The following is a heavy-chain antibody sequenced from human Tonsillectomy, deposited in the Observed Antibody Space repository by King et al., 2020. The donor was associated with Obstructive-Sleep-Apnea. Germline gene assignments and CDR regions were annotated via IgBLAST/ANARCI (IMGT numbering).Heavy chain of an antibody. J-gene: IGHJ4*02. CDR1: GVSISNYY. CDR2: IYYSGST. CDR3: ARDLGGDYYFDY. D-gene: IGHD4-17*01. Sequence: QVQLQESGPGLVKPSETLSLTCSVSGVSISNYYWSWIRQPPGKGLEWIGYIYYSGSTKYNPSLKSRVTISVDTSKNQFSLKLSSVTAAATAGYYCARDLGGDYYFDYWGQGTLVTVSS. V-gene: IGHV4-59*01.